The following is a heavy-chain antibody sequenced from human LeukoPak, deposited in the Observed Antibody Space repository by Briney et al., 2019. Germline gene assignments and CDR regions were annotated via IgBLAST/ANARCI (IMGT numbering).Heavy chain of an antibody. Sequence: ASVKVSCKASGYTFTSYNINWVRQATGQGLEWMGWMNPNSGNTGYAQKFQGRVTMTRTTSISTAYMELSSLRSEDTAVYYCARRVAAAGTRGNWFDPWGQGTLVTVSS. V-gene: IGHV1-8*01. CDR3: ARRVAAAGTRGNWFDP. CDR1: GYTFTSYN. J-gene: IGHJ5*02. CDR2: MNPNSGNT. D-gene: IGHD6-13*01.